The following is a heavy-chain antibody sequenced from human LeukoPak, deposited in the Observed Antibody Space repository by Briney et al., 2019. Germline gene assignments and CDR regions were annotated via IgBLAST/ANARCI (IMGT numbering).Heavy chain of an antibody. Sequence: GGSLRLSCAASGFTFSSYGMHWVRQAPGKGLEWVAVISYDGSNKYYADYVKGRFIISRDNSKNTLYLQMSSLRPEDTAVYYCAKDFDNPSAQISAIDYWGQGTLVTVSS. J-gene: IGHJ4*02. V-gene: IGHV3-30*18. CDR1: GFTFSSYG. CDR3: AKDFDNPSAQISAIDY. CDR2: ISYDGSNK. D-gene: IGHD3-9*01.